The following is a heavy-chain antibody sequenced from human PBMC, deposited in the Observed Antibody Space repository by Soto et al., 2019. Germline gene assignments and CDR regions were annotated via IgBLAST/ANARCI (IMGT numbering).Heavy chain of an antibody. Sequence: ASVKVSCKVSGYTLTELSIHWVRHAPGKGLVWMGGFDSEGGKTIYAQNFQDRVIMTEDTSADTAYMELSSLRSEDTAVYYCATGKIFSWKVPTAMWGIEFEYWGQGTLVTVSS. CDR3: ATGKIFSWKVPTAMWGIEFEY. V-gene: IGHV1-24*01. CDR2: FDSEGGKT. J-gene: IGHJ4*02. D-gene: IGHD2-2*01. CDR1: GYTLTELS.